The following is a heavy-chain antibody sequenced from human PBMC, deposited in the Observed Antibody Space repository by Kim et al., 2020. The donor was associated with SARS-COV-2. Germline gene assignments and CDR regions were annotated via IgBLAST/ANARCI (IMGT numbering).Heavy chain of an antibody. CDR3: ARVFGELPLRHDLDY. CDR2: ISSSSSYT. Sequence: GGSLRLSCAASGFTFSDYYMSWIRQAPGKGLEWVSYISSSSSYTNYADSVKGRFTISRDNAKNSLYLQMNSLRAEDTAVYYCARVFGELPLRHDLDYWGQGTLVTVSS. D-gene: IGHD1-26*01. CDR1: GFTFSDYY. J-gene: IGHJ4*02. V-gene: IGHV3-11*05.